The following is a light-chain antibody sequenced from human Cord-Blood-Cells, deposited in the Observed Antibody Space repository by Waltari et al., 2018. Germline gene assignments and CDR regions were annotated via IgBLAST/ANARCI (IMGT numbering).Light chain of an antibody. J-gene: IGKJ3*01. CDR2: DAS. CDR3: QQRSNWPPLFT. V-gene: IGKV3-11*01. Sequence: EIVLPQTPATLSLSPGERATLSCTASQSVSSYLAWYQQKPGQTPRLRIYDASNRATGIPARFSGSGSGTDFTLTISSLEPEDFAVYYCQQRSNWPPLFTFGPGTKVDIK. CDR1: QSVSSY.